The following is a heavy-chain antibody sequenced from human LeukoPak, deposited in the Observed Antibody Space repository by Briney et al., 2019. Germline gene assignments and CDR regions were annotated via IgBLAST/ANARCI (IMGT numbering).Heavy chain of an antibody. Sequence: GGSLRLSCAASGFTFDNYAMNWVRQVPGKGLEWISLISWSSGTIGYADSVKGRFTISRDNANNFLYLQMNSLRAEDTALYYCARAYKDRSLAGKKEFFQHWGQGTLVTVSS. CDR2: ISWSSGTI. J-gene: IGHJ1*01. CDR3: ARAYKDRSLAGKKEFFQH. CDR1: GFTFDNYA. D-gene: IGHD6-19*01. V-gene: IGHV3-9*01.